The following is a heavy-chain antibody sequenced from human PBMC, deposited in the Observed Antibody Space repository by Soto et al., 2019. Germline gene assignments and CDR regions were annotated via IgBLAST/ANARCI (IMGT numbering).Heavy chain of an antibody. CDR3: ARGPDFWSGYAPLYYYYGMDV. CDR2: IRAYNGNT. D-gene: IGHD3-3*01. Sequence: SFKESAYVFTSYGISRMRPAPGQGREGVGWIRAYNGNTNYAQKLQGRVTMTTDTSTSTAYMELRSLRSDDTAVYYCARGPDFWSGYAPLYYYYGMDVWGQGTRVTVSS. J-gene: IGHJ6*02. CDR1: AYVFTSYG. V-gene: IGHV1-18*01.